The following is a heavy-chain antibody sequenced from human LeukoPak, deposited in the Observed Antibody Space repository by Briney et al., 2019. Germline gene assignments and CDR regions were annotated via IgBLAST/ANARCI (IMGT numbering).Heavy chain of an antibody. Sequence: GGSLRLSCAASGFTFDDYAMHWVRQAPGKGLEWVSGISWNSGSIGYADSVKGRFTISRGNAKNSLYLQMNSLRAEDTALYYCAKEDRMILHEAFDIRGQGTMVTVSS. CDR2: ISWNSGSI. D-gene: IGHD3-16*01. CDR3: AKEDRMILHEAFDI. J-gene: IGHJ3*02. CDR1: GFTFDDYA. V-gene: IGHV3-9*01.